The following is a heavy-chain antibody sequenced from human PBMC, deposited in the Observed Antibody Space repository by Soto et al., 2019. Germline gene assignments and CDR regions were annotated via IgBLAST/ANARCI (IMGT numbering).Heavy chain of an antibody. Sequence: ASVKVSCKASGGTFSSYAISRVRQAPGQGLEWMGGIIPIFGTANYAQKFQGRVTITADESTSTAYMELSSLRSEDTAVYYCARPVYYYDRSGYYSYAFDIWGQGTMVT. D-gene: IGHD3-22*01. CDR2: IIPIFGTA. CDR1: GGTFSSYA. CDR3: ARPVYYYDRSGYYSYAFDI. V-gene: IGHV1-69*13. J-gene: IGHJ3*02.